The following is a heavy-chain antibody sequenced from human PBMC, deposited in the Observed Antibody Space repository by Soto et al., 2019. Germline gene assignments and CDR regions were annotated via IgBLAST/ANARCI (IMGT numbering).Heavy chain of an antibody. D-gene: IGHD3-10*01. J-gene: IGHJ4*02. V-gene: IGHV4-59*01. Sequence: QVQLQESGPGLVRPSETLSLTCTVSGGSISSYYCIWIRQPPGKGLEWIGYIYYSGSTNYNPSLKSRVTMSVDTSKDQFSLNLSSVTAADTAVYYCARGQFLWFGEPIFNYWGQGTLVTVSS. CDR1: GGSISSYY. CDR2: IYYSGST. CDR3: ARGQFLWFGEPIFNY.